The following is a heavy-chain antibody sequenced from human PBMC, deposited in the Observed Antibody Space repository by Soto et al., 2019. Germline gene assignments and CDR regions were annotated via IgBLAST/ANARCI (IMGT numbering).Heavy chain of an antibody. V-gene: IGHV1-24*01. CDR2: FDPEDGET. J-gene: IGHJ5*02. Sequence: GASVKVSCKVSGYTLTELSMHWVRQAPGKGLEWMGGFDPEDGETIYAQKFQGRVTMTEDTSTDTAYMELSSLRSEDTAVYYCATAGYCSGGSCFFSMLGNWFDPWGQGTLVTVSS. CDR1: GYTLTELS. D-gene: IGHD2-15*01. CDR3: ATAGYCSGGSCFFSMLGNWFDP.